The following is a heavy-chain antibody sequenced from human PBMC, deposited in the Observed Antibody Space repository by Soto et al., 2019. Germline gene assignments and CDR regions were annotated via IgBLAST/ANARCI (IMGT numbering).Heavy chain of an antibody. V-gene: IGHV1-18*01. D-gene: IGHD3-10*01. CDR1: GYTFTSYG. CDR3: AGDIWDIITMVRGTTPPDSYSYYYYGMDV. Sequence: QVQLVQSGAEVKKPGASVKVSCKASGYTFTSYGISWVRQAPGQGLEWMGWISAYNGKTNYAQKLQGRVTMTTDTATSTAYMELRSLRSDDTAVYYCAGDIWDIITMVRGTTPPDSYSYYYYGMDVWGQGTTVTVSS. J-gene: IGHJ6*02. CDR2: ISAYNGKT.